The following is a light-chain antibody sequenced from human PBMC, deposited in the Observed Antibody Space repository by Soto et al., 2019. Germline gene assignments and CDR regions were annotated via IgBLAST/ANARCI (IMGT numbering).Light chain of an antibody. CDR2: KSS. CDR3: QHYNSDPDA. J-gene: IGKJ1*01. CDR1: QSNSSW. V-gene: IGKV1-5*03. Sequence: DVRRSPSPSTLSASVGYRVTISRRASQSNSSWLAWCQHKPGKAPKLMIDKSSTLKRGGPSRLSGSGSGTEFTLTISSLQPEDFATYYCQHYNSDPDAFGQGTKVDI.